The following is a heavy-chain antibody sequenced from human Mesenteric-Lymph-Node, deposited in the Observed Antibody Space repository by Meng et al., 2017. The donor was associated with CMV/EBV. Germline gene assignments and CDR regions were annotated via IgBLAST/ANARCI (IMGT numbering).Heavy chain of an antibody. J-gene: IGHJ4*02. V-gene: IGHV4-39*01. CDR3: ASRPYYGDSTFDY. CDR1: GGSISSSSSY. CDR2: LYYSGST. D-gene: IGHD4-17*01. Sequence: VSGGSISSSSSYWGWIRQPPGKGLEWIGSLYYSGSTFYNPSLKSRVTISVDTSKNQFSLKLSSVTAADTAVYYCASRPYYGDSTFDYWGQGTLVTVSS.